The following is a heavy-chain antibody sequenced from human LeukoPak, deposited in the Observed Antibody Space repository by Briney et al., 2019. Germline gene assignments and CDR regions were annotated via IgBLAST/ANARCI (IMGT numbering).Heavy chain of an antibody. CDR3: TTDLGAYYHGSQRLIPIDY. J-gene: IGHJ4*02. CDR1: GFTFTNAW. V-gene: IGHV3-15*01. D-gene: IGHD3-10*01. Sequence: GGSLRLSCADSGFTFTNAWMSWVRQAPGKGLEWIGRIKSKTDGETTNYAEPVRGRFTISRDDSKSAVYLQMNSLKIEDTAVYYCTTDLGAYYHGSQRLIPIDYWGQGTLVTVSS. CDR2: IKSKTDGETT.